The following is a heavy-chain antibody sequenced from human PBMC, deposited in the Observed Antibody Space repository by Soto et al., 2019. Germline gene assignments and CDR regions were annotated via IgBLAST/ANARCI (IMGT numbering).Heavy chain of an antibody. J-gene: IGHJ4*01. D-gene: IGHD3-3*01. V-gene: IGHV3-66*01. CDR3: ARTEPPTTVFGVVINPYFDY. Sequence: PGGSLRLSCAASGFTFSDNYMSWVRQAPGKGLEWVSIIYSDGTTSYANSVKGRFTISRDNSESTLYLLMNNLRAEDTAVYYCARTEPPTTVFGVVINPYFDYWGQGTLVTVSS. CDR1: GFTFSDNY. CDR2: IYSDGTT.